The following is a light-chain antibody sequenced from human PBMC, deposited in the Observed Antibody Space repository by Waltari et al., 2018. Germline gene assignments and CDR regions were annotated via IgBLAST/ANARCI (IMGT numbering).Light chain of an antibody. V-gene: IGKV1-5*03. CDR1: QSVRNW. CDR3: QQYDNNRT. J-gene: IGKJ1*01. CDR2: QAS. Sequence: DIQMTQSPSTLSASVGDRVTITCRASQSVRNWLAWYQQKPGKAPRLLIYQASTFENGVPSRFSGSGSGTEFTLTISGLQPDDFATYYCQQYDNNRTFGQGTKVEIK.